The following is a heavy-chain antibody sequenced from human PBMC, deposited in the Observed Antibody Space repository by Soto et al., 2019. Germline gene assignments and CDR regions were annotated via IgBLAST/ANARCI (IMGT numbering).Heavy chain of an antibody. Sequence: EVQLVESGGGLVQPGGSLRLSCAASRFTFSSYWMSWVRQAPGKGLKWVANIKQDGSEKYYVDSVKGRFTISRDNAKNSLYLHMNSLRAEDTAVYYCAREGGHYYGSGSYYNMGYWGQGTLVTVSS. D-gene: IGHD3-10*01. J-gene: IGHJ4*02. CDR3: AREGGHYYGSGSYYNMGY. V-gene: IGHV3-7*01. CDR2: IKQDGSEK. CDR1: RFTFSSYW.